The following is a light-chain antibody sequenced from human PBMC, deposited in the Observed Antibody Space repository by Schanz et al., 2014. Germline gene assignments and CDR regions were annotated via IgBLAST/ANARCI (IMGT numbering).Light chain of an antibody. Sequence: QSVLTQPPSVSGAPGQRVTISCTGSSSNIGAGYDVHWYQQVPGTAPKPLIFDNTNRPSGVPDRFSGSKSGTSASLAITGLQAEDEADYYCCSYAGSSTWVFGGGTKLTVL. CDR3: CSYAGSSTWV. CDR1: SSNIGAGYD. J-gene: IGLJ3*02. V-gene: IGLV1-40*01. CDR2: DNT.